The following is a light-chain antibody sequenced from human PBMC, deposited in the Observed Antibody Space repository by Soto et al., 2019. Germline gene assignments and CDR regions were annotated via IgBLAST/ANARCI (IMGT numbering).Light chain of an antibody. CDR1: SSDVGGYNY. Sequence: QSVLTQPASVSASPGQWFTISCTGTSSDVGGYNYDSWYQQQPGKAPKLIIYEIHKRPSGVSNRFSGSKSGNTASLTISGLQPEDEADYYCTSYTSRNTYFFGSGTKLTVL. J-gene: IGLJ1*01. CDR2: EIH. CDR3: TSYTSRNTYF. V-gene: IGLV2-14*01.